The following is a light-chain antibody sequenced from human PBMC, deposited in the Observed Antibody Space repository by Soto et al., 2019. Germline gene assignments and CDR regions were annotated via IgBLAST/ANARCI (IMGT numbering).Light chain of an antibody. J-gene: IGLJ3*02. CDR2: DDR. V-gene: IGLV3-21*02. Sequence: SYELTQPPSVSVAPGQTARITCGGNNVGSRSVHWYQQKPGQAPVLVVYDDRDRPSGIPERISGSNAGNTATLTISRVEDGDEADYFCQVWDASSEPGVFGGGTKLTVL. CDR3: QVWDASSEPGV. CDR1: NVGSRS.